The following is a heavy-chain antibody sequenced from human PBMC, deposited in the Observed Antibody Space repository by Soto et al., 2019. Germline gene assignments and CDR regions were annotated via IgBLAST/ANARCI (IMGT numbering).Heavy chain of an antibody. CDR2: IIPIFGTA. CDR1: GGTFSSYA. V-gene: IGHV1-69*13. CDR3: ARGGLRWLQFQHFAY. D-gene: IGHD5-12*01. Sequence: SVKVSFRASGGTFSSYAIGWVRQASGQGVEWMGGIIPIFGTANYAQKFQGRVTITADESTSTAYMELSSLRSEDTAVYYCARGGLRWLQFQHFAYWGQGTLVTVSS. J-gene: IGHJ4*02.